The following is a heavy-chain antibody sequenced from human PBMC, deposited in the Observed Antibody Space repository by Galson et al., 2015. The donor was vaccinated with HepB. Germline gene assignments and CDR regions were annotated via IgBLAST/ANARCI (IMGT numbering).Heavy chain of an antibody. D-gene: IGHD4-17*01. CDR3: AKGEVGYGDSPLFDY. J-gene: IGHJ4*02. CDR2: IWYDGSNK. V-gene: IGHV3-33*06. Sequence: SLRLSCAASGFTFSSYGMHWVRQAPGKGLEWVAVIWYDGSNKYYADSVKGRFTISRDNSKNTLYLQMNSLRAEDTAVYYCAKGEVGYGDSPLFDYWGQGTLVTVSS. CDR1: GFTFSSYG.